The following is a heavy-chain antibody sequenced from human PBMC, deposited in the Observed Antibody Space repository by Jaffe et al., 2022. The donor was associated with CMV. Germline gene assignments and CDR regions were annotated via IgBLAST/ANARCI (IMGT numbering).Heavy chain of an antibody. CDR2: IYYSGST. J-gene: IGHJ4*02. D-gene: IGHD2-15*01. CDR3: ARVTSFGGSFDY. CDR1: GGSISSYY. V-gene: IGHV4-59*01. Sequence: QVQLQESGPGLVKPSETLSLTCTVSGGSISSYYWSWIRQPPGKGLEWIGYIYYSGSTNYNPSLKSRVTISVDTSKNQFSLKLSSVTAADTAVYYCARVTSFGGSFDYWGQGTLVTVSS.